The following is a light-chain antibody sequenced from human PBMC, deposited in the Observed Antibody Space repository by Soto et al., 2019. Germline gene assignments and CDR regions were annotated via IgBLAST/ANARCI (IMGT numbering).Light chain of an antibody. CDR3: QQSYSTLTWT. CDR1: QSVNMY. CDR2: DAS. Sequence: EIVLTHSPATLSLSPGERATLSCRASQSVNMYLAWYQQKPGQAPRLLIYDASHRATGVPARFSGSGSGTDFTLTISSLQPEDFATYYCQQSYSTLTWTFGQGTKVDI. V-gene: IGKV3-11*01. J-gene: IGKJ1*01.